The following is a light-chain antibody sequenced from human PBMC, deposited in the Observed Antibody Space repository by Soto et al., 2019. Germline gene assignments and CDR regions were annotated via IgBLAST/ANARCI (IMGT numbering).Light chain of an antibody. Sequence: EIVMTQSPATLSVSPGERVTLSCRASQTVRNNYLAWYQQKPGQAPRLLIYDASSRATGIPDRFSGGGSGTDFTLTISRLEPEDFAVYYCQQFSSWLRGITFGQGTRLEIK. CDR2: DAS. V-gene: IGKV3D-20*02. J-gene: IGKJ5*01. CDR3: QQFSSWLRGIT. CDR1: QTVRNNY.